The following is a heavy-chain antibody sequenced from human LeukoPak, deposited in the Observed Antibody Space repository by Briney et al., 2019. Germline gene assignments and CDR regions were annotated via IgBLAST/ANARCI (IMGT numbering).Heavy chain of an antibody. Sequence: SETLSLTCTVSGGSISTTTYYWGWIRQPPGKGLEWIGSIYHSGSTYYNPSLKSRVTISVDTSKNQFSLKLSSVTAADTAVYYCARRSCSGGSCYSYTHYYYYYMDVWGKGTTVTISS. CDR3: ARRSCSGGSCYSYTHYYYYYMDV. D-gene: IGHD2-15*01. V-gene: IGHV4-39*07. J-gene: IGHJ6*03. CDR1: GGSISTTTYY. CDR2: IYHSGST.